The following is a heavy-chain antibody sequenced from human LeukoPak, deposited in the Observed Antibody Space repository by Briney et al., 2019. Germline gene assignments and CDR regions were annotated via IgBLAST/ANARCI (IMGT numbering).Heavy chain of an antibody. Sequence: GGSLRLSCVASGFTFSDYYMDWVRQAPGKGLEWVGRIRNLGKSDSSHYAASVKGRFTISRDDSKSSLYLQMDSLKTEDTAVYYCARAYSYGTFDYWGQGTLVTVSS. D-gene: IGHD5-18*01. CDR2: IRNLGKSDSS. V-gene: IGHV3-72*01. J-gene: IGHJ4*02. CDR1: GFTFSDYY. CDR3: ARAYSYGTFDY.